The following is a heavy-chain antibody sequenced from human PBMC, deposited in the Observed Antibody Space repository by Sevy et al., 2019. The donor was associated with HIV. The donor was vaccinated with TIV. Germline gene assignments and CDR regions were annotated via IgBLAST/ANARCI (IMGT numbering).Heavy chain of an antibody. CDR2: FDPEDGET. CDR1: GYTLSQLS. J-gene: IGHJ4*02. V-gene: IGHV1-24*01. CDR3: AITKDYYDDSGYPFDY. D-gene: IGHD3-22*01. Sequence: ASVKVSCKVSGYTLSQLSMHWVRQAPGKGLEWMGTFDPEDGETIYAQKFQGRVTMTEYKTTDTAYMQLTSLRSEDTAVFYCAITKDYYDDSGYPFDYWGLGTLVTVSS.